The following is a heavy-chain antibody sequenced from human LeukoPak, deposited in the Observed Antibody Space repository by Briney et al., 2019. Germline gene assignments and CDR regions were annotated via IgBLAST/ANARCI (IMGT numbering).Heavy chain of an antibody. J-gene: IGHJ4*02. CDR1: GGSISSYY. CDR3: ARQSLGDSSGYYTSPFDC. V-gene: IGHV4-39*01. D-gene: IGHD3-22*01. CDR2: IYYSGST. Sequence: KASETLSLTCTVSGGSISSYYWGWIRQPPGKGLEWIGSIYYSGSTYYNPSLKSRVTISVDTSKNQFSLKLSSVTAADTAVYYCARQSLGDSSGYYTSPFDCWGQGTLVTVSS.